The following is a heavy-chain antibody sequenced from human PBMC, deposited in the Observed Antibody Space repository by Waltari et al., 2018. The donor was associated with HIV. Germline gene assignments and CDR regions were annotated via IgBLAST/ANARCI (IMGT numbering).Heavy chain of an antibody. J-gene: IGHJ4*02. CDR3: ARAESTTWANFDF. Sequence: QVQLVQSGSEVKTSGASVRVSCHTSGYTFAASCIDWMRQAPGEGLAWLGWINPTDGDTGYAQKFQGWLSVTRDTSTGTVYMSLSRLRSDDTATYYCARAESTTWANFDFWGQGTLVSVSS. CDR2: INPTDGDT. CDR1: GYTFAASC. D-gene: IGHD1-26*01. V-gene: IGHV1-2*04.